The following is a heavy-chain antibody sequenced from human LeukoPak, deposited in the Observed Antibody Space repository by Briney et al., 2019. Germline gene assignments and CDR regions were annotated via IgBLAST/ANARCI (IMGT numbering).Heavy chain of an antibody. Sequence: PGGSLRLSCAASGFTFSSYWMSWVRQAPGKGLEWVANIKQDGSEKYYADSVKGRFTISRDNAENSLHLQMNSLRTDDTALYFCARDAWRRAFNYGMDVWGQGTTVAVSS. CDR3: ARDAWRRAFNYGMDV. CDR1: GFTFSSYW. CDR2: IKQDGSEK. V-gene: IGHV3-7*03. D-gene: IGHD5-12*01. J-gene: IGHJ6*02.